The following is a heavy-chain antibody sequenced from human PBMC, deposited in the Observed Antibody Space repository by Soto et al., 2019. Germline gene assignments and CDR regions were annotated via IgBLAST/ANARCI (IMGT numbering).Heavy chain of an antibody. CDR2: ISGSGGST. D-gene: IGHD3-10*01. CDR3: AKAPRGVSAH. CDR1: GFTFSSYA. Sequence: EVQLLESGGGLVQPGGSLRLSCAASGFTFSSYAMSWVRQAPGKGLEWVSAISGSGGSTYYADSVKGRFTISRDNSKNTLYLQKNRLRPEDTAVYYCAKAPRGVSAHWGQGTLVTVSS. J-gene: IGHJ4*02. V-gene: IGHV3-23*01.